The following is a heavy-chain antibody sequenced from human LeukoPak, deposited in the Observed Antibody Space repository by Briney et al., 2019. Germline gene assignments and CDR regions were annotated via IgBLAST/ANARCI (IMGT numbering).Heavy chain of an antibody. CDR1: GFTFSSYW. Sequence: WGSLRLSCAASGFTFSSYWMSWIRQAPGKGLEWVANIKHGGSVQYCVDSVNGRFTISRDNTKNSLDLQINSPRADATAVYYCARDPEDYYASSAYCGGFDMWGQGTMVTVSS. V-gene: IGHV3-7*01. CDR3: ARDPEDYYASSAYCGGFDM. J-gene: IGHJ3*02. D-gene: IGHD3-22*01. CDR2: IKHGGSVQ.